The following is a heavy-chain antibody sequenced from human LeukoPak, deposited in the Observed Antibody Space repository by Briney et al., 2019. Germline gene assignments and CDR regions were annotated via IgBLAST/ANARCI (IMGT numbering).Heavy chain of an antibody. D-gene: IGHD3-22*01. J-gene: IGHJ5*02. Sequence: GGSLRLSCAASGFTFSSYAMHWVRQAPGKGLEWVAVISYDGSNKYYADSVKGRFTISRDNSKNTLYLQMNSLRAEDTAVYYCARDYYDSSGFLYNWFDPWGQGTLVTVSS. CDR1: GFTFSSYA. V-gene: IGHV3-30-3*01. CDR2: ISYDGSNK. CDR3: ARDYYDSSGFLYNWFDP.